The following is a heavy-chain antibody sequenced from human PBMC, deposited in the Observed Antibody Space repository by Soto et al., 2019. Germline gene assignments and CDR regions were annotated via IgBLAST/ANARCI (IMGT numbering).Heavy chain of an antibody. CDR1: GFTFSSYG. J-gene: IGHJ6*02. Sequence: GGSLRLSCAASGFTFSSYGMHWVRQAPGKGLEWVAVISYDGSNKYYADSVKGRFTISRDNSKNTLYLQMNSLRAEDTAVYYCALSSSIAARFHYGMDVWGQGTTVTVSS. CDR3: ALSSSIAARFHYGMDV. CDR2: ISYDGSNK. D-gene: IGHD6-6*01. V-gene: IGHV3-30*03.